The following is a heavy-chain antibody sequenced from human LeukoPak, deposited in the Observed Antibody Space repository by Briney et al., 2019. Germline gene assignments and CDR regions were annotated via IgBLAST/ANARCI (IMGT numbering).Heavy chain of an antibody. D-gene: IGHD3-3*01. J-gene: IGHJ6*02. Sequence: ASVKVSCKASGYTFTSYGISWVRQAPGQGLEWMGWISAYNGNTNYAQKLQGRVTMTTDTSTSTAYMELRSLRSDDTAVYYCARDRYNDFWSGYLGYYYYGMDVWGQGTTVTVSS. CDR3: ARDRYNDFWSGYLGYYYYGMDV. CDR1: GYTFTSYG. CDR2: ISAYNGNT. V-gene: IGHV1-18*01.